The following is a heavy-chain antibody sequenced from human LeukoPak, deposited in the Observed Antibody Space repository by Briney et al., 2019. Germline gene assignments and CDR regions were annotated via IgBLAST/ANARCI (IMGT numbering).Heavy chain of an antibody. V-gene: IGHV4-39*07. CDR1: GGSISSSSYY. J-gene: IGHJ4*02. CDR2: ISYGGGT. D-gene: IGHD5-24*01. Sequence: SETLSLTCTVSGGSISSSSYYWVWIRQPPGKGLEWIGSISYGGGTFSNPSLKSRVTMSVDTSKKQFSLKLSSVTAADTAVYFCARRDGYNSDYWGQGTLVTVSS. CDR3: ARRDGYNSDY.